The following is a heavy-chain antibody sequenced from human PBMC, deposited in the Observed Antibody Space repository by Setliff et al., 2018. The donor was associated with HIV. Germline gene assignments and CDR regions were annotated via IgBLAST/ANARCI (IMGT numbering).Heavy chain of an antibody. CDR1: GFIFSNHD. CDR2: SGTGGDT. Sequence: PGGSLRLSCEASGFIFSNHDFHWVRQAAAKGLEWVAASGTGGDTYYVDSVKGRFTISRDNSRNSLYLQMNSLRAGDTAVYYCAREIRTVYTGGHYFYGIDVGGQGTAVTVSS. J-gene: IGHJ6*02. V-gene: IGHV3-13*01. CDR3: AREIRTVYTGGHYFYGIDV. D-gene: IGHD3-16*01.